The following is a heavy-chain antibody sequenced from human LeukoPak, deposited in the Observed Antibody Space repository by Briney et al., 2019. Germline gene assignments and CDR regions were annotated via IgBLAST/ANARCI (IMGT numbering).Heavy chain of an antibody. CDR2: INHSGST. J-gene: IGHJ6*03. CDR3: ARLRGYNDGHMDV. D-gene: IGHD5-18*01. V-gene: IGHV4-34*01. CDR1: GGSFSGYY. Sequence: SETLSLTCAVYGGSFSGYYWSWIRQPPGKGLEWIGEINHSGSTKYNPSLKSRVTISVDTSKNQFSLKLTSVTAADTAVYYCARLRGYNDGHMDVWGKGTTVTISS.